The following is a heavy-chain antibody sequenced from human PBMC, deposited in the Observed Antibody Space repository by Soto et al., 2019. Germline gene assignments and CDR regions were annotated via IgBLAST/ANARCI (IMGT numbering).Heavy chain of an antibody. CDR1: EFTFSSSW. Sequence: PGGSLRLSCVGSEFTFSSSWIHWVRQGPWKGLVWVSRMNSDGTIINYADSVKGRFTTSRDNAKNMLYLQMNSLRAEDTALYYCVKGWSEYLGRRTLVPVCS. CDR2: MNSDGTII. CDR3: VKGWSEY. D-gene: IGHD2-15*01. J-gene: IGHJ4*02. V-gene: IGHV3-74*01.